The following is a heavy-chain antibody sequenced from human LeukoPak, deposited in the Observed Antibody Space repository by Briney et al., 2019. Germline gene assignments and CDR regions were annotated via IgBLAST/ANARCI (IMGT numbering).Heavy chain of an antibody. D-gene: IGHD1-14*01. J-gene: IGHJ6*03. CDR3: ARLLSPGVYYYYYYMDV. V-gene: IGHV3-7*01. CDR1: VFTLSTYW. Sequence: PGGSLRLSCAASVFTLSTYWMSWVREAPGKGGEWVANIKQDGSERLHMDPVTARFTISRDNAKNSMYLQMNSLRAEDTAVYYCARLLSPGVYYYYYYMDVWGKGTTVTISS. CDR2: IKQDGSER.